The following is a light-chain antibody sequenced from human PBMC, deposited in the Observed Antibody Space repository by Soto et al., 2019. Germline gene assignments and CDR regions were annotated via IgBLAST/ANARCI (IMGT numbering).Light chain of an antibody. CDR2: EVS. CDR1: SSDVGGYNY. Sequence: QSVLTQPASVSGSPGQSITISCTGTSSDVGGYNYVSWYQQHPGKAPKLMIYEVSNRPSGVSNRFSGSKSGNTASLTISGLQAEDEADYYCSSYTSSGPPYVFGTGTK. CDR3: SSYTSSGPPYV. J-gene: IGLJ1*01. V-gene: IGLV2-14*01.